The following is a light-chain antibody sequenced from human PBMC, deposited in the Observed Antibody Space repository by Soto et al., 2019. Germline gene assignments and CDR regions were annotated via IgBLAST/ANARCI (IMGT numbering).Light chain of an antibody. Sequence: DIVITQSPVSLPVTPGEPASISCSSSQSLLHSNGYNYLDWYLQKPGQSPQLLIYLGSNRSSGVPDRFSGSGSGTDFTLKISRVEAEDVGVYYCMQALQTPRTFGGGTKVDIK. CDR2: LGS. V-gene: IGKV2-28*01. CDR1: QSLLHSNGYNY. J-gene: IGKJ4*01. CDR3: MQALQTPRT.